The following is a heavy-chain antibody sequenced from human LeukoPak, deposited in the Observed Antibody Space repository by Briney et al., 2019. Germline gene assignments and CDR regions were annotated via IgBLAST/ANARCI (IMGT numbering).Heavy chain of an antibody. CDR1: GFTFSSYA. Sequence: GGSLRLSCAASGFTFSSYAMHWVRQAPGKGLEWVAVISYDGSNKYYADSVKGRFTISRDNSKDTLYLQMNGLRAEDTAVYFCAKQSAGSAAWYSLHYDFWGQGTLVTVSS. CDR2: ISYDGSNK. J-gene: IGHJ4*02. D-gene: IGHD6-13*01. CDR3: AKQSAGSAAWYSLHYDF. V-gene: IGHV3-30*04.